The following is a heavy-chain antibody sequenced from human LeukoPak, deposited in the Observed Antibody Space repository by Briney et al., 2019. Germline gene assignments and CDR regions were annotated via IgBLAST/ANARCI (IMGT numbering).Heavy chain of an antibody. CDR3: AREGYNYGSDAFDI. Sequence: GGSLRLSCVASGFTLSDHNMDWVRQATGKGLEWVGRSRKRGNKYVTENAASVKGRFTIPRDDSNNSLYLQMNSLRTEDTAVYYCAREGYNYGSDAFDIWGQGTMVTVSS. V-gene: IGHV3-72*01. CDR1: GFTLSDHN. J-gene: IGHJ3*02. CDR2: SRKRGNKYVT. D-gene: IGHD5-18*01.